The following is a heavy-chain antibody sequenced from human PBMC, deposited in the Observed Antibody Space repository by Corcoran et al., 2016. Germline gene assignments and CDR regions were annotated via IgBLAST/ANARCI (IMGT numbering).Heavy chain of an antibody. D-gene: IGHD2-15*01. V-gene: IGHV4-39*07. CDR1: GGSISSSSYY. Sequence: QLQLQESGPGLVKPSETLSLTCTVSGGSISSSSYYWGWIRQPPGKGLEWIGSIYYSGSTYHNPALKSRATISLDTSKNQFSLRLSSVTAADTAVYYCARDHCSGGSCHLDFDYWGQVTLVTVSS. CDR3: ARDHCSGGSCHLDFDY. CDR2: IYYSGST. J-gene: IGHJ4*02.